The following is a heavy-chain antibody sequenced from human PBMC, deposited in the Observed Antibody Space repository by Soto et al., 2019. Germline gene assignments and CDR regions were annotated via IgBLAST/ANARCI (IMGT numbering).Heavy chain of an antibody. CDR1: GIDLSIYW. J-gene: IGHJ4*02. V-gene: IGHV3-74*01. CDR3: TKDTFGGRDS. D-gene: IGHD2-15*01. Sequence: EAQLVESGGGLVQPGGSLRLSCTGSGIDLSIYWMHWVRQAPGKGLVWVSRINPESTTISYADSVKGRITTSRDNAENTLFLHMNSLSAEDTGVYYCTKDTFGGRDSWGQGTLVTVDS. CDR2: INPESTTI.